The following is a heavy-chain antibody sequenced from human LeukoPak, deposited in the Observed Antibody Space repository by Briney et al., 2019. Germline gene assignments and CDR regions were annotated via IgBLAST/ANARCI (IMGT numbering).Heavy chain of an antibody. CDR3: ARRVVVPAANDWFDP. V-gene: IGHV4-34*01. Sequence: SETLSLTCAVYGGSFSGYYWSWIRQPPGKGLEWIGEINHSGSTNYNPSLKSRVTISVDTSKNQFSLKLSSVTAADTAVYYRARRVVVPAANDWFDPWGQGTLVTVSS. D-gene: IGHD2-2*01. CDR1: GGSFSGYY. CDR2: INHSGST. J-gene: IGHJ5*02.